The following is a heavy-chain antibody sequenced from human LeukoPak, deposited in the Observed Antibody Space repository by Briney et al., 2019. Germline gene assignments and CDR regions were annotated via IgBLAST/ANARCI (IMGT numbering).Heavy chain of an antibody. CDR3: ARDWSGSFDY. CDR2: ISAYNGNT. Sequence: RASVKVPCKASGYTFTSYGISWVRQAPGQGLEWMGWISAYNGNTNFVQKLQDRVTMTTDTSTTTAYMELRSLRSDDTAVYYCARDWSGSFDYWGQGTLVTVSS. V-gene: IGHV1-18*04. CDR1: GYTFTSYG. J-gene: IGHJ4*02. D-gene: IGHD3-3*01.